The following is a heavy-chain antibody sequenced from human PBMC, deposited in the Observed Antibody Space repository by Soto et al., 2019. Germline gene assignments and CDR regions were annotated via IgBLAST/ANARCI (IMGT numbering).Heavy chain of an antibody. V-gene: IGHV1-69*12. CDR3: AGGLMRFDP. J-gene: IGHJ5*02. CDR2: IIPIFGTA. CDR1: GGTFSSYA. Sequence: QVQLVQSGAEVKKPGSSVKVSCKASGGTFSSYAISWVRQAPGQGLEWMGGIIPIFGTANYAQKFQGRVTMNAAESTSTAYMALSSLRSEATAVYSCAGGLMRFDPWGQGTLVTVSS.